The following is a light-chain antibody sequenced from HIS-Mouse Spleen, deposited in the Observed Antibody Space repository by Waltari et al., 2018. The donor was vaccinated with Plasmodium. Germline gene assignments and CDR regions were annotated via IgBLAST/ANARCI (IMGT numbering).Light chain of an antibody. J-gene: IGLJ3*02. CDR2: EDS. V-gene: IGLV3-10*01. CDR1: ALPKKY. Sequence: SYELTQPPSVSVSPGQTARTTCAGYALPKKYAYWYQQKSGQAPVLVIYEDSKRPSGIPGRFSGSSSGTMATLTISGAQVEDEADYYCYSTDSSGNHRVFGGGTKLTVL. CDR3: YSTDSSGNHRV.